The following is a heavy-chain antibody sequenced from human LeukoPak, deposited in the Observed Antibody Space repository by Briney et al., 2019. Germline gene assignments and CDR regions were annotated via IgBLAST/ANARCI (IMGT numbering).Heavy chain of an antibody. D-gene: IGHD3-10*01. Sequence: PGGSLRLSCAASGFTFSSYGMHWVRQAPGKGLEWVAVISYDGSNKYYADSVKGRSTISRDNSKNTLYLQMNSLRAEDTAVYYCAKDSLGFGELTHYGMDVWGKGTTVTVSS. CDR3: AKDSLGFGELTHYGMDV. V-gene: IGHV3-30*18. J-gene: IGHJ6*04. CDR2: ISYDGSNK. CDR1: GFTFSSYG.